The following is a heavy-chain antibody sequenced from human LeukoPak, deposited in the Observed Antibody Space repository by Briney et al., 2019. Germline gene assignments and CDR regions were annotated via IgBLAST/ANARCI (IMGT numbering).Heavy chain of an antibody. CDR3: ARHHAEILVPND. V-gene: IGHV4-39*01. D-gene: IGHD1-1*01. CDR1: GGYIISRSHY. CDR2: VYYSGNT. J-gene: IGHJ4*02. Sequence: PSETLSLTCTVSGGYIISRSHYWGWIRQPPGKGLEWIGSVYYSGNTYYNPSLKTRATISIDTPTSKNQFSLTLSSVTAADTAVYYRARHHAEILVPNDWGQGTLVTVSS.